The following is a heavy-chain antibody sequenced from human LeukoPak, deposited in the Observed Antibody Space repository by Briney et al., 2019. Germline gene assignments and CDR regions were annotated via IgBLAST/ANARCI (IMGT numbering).Heavy chain of an antibody. D-gene: IGHD2-15*01. V-gene: IGHV3-53*01. CDR2: IYNGGTT. CDR1: GFTVSTNY. CDR3: ARELQPTSDY. Sequence: GGSLRLSCAASGFTVSTNYMIWVRQAPGKRLEWVSVIYNGGTTYYADSVKGRFTISRDTSKNKLYLQLNSLRAEDTAVYYCARELQPTSDYWGQGTLVSVSS. J-gene: IGHJ4*02.